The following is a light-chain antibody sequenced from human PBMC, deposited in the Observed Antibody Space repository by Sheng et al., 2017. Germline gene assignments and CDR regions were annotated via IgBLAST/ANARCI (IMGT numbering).Light chain of an antibody. CDR1: QSVSSSY. CDR3: QQYGSSPPLT. V-gene: IGKV3-20*01. Sequence: EIVLTQSPATLSLSPGERATLSCRASQSVSSSYLAWYQQTPGQAPRLLIYGAFNRATGIPDRFSGSGSGTDFTLTISRLEPEDFAVYYCQQYGSSPPLTFGGGTKVEIK. J-gene: IGKJ4*01. CDR2: GAF.